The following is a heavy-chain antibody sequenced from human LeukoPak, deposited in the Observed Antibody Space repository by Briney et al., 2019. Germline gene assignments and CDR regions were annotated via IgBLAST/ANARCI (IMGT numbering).Heavy chain of an antibody. D-gene: IGHD6-6*01. V-gene: IGHV3-23*01. J-gene: IGHJ4*02. CDR3: AKDYSSSF. Sequence: GESLGLSCTVSSFTFSTFAMSWVRQAPGKGLEWVAGISGSGDTTYYAESVKGRFTISRDNSRTTLYLQMNRLRAEDTAIYYCAKDYSSSFWGQGTLVTVSS. CDR2: ISGSGDTT. CDR1: SFTFSTFA.